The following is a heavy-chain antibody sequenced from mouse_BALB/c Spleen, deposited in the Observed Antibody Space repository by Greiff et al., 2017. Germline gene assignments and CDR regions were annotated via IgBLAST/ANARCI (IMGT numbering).Heavy chain of an antibody. V-gene: IGHV1-7*01. CDR2: INPSTGYT. Sequence: QVQLQQSGAELAKPGASVKMSCKASGYTFTSYWMHWVKQRPGQGLEWIGYINPSTGYTEYNQKFKDKATLTADKSSSTAYMQLSSLTSEDSAVYYCASLNRNYFDYWGQGTTLTVSS. D-gene: IGHD1-3*01. CDR3: ASLNRNYFDY. CDR1: GYTFTSYW. J-gene: IGHJ2*01.